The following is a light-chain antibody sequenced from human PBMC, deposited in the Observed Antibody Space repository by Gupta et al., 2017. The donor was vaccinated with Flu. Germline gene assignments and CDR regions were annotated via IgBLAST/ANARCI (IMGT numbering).Light chain of an antibody. CDR2: WAS. CDR1: QSVLYSSNNKNY. CDR3: QQYYSTPRT. Sequence: SLGERATINCKSSQSVLYSSNNKNYLVWYQQKPGQPPKLLIYWASTRESGVPDRFSGSGSGTDFTLTISSLQAEDVAVYYCQQYYSTPRTFGQGTKVEIK. J-gene: IGKJ1*01. V-gene: IGKV4-1*01.